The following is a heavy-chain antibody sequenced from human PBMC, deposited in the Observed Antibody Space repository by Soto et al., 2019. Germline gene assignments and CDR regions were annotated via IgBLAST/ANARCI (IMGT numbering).Heavy chain of an antibody. CDR1: GYTFTGYY. V-gene: IGHV1-2*02. CDR3: AIANRGDDDEFDY. Sequence: VASVKVSCKASGYTFTGYYIHWVRQAPGQGLEWMGWINPNTGGTDSQQKFQGRVTMTRDSSITTAYMELSSLRSDDTAVFYCAIANRGDDDEFDYWGQGTPVTVSS. D-gene: IGHD5-12*01. CDR2: INPNTGGT. J-gene: IGHJ4*02.